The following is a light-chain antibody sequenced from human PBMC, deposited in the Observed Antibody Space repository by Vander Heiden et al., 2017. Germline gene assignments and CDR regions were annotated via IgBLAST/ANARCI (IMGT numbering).Light chain of an antibody. CDR3: NSRDSSGNHWV. CDR2: GKN. J-gene: IGLJ3*02. CDR1: SLRSYY. V-gene: IGLV3-19*01. Sequence: SSELTQDPAVFVSLGQTVRITCQGDSLRSYYASWYQQKPGQAPVLVIYGKNNRPSGIPDRFSGSSSGNTASLTITGAQAEDEADYYCNSRDSSGNHWVFGGGTKLTGL.